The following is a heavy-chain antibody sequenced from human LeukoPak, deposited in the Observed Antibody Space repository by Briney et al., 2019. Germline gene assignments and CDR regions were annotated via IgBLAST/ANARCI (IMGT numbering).Heavy chain of an antibody. V-gene: IGHV4-59*01. CDR2: IYYSGSP. Sequence: PSETLPLTCTVSGGSISSYYWTWIPQPPGKGLGWVGYIYYSGSPNYNPSLKSRVTISVDTSKNQFSLKLSSVTAADTAVYYCARHQQTFGGVIVPPGYYYYMDVWGKGTTVTVSS. CDR3: ARHQQTFGGVIVPPGYYYYMDV. CDR1: GGSISSYY. J-gene: IGHJ6*03. D-gene: IGHD3-16*02.